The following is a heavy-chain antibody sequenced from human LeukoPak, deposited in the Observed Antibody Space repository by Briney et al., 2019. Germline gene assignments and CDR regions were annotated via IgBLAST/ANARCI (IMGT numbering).Heavy chain of an antibody. V-gene: IGHV4-34*01. J-gene: IGHJ5*02. Sequence: PSETLSLTCAVYGGSFSGYYWSWIRQPPGKGLEWIGEINHSGSTNYNPSLKSRVTISVDTSKNQFSLKLSSVTAADTAVYYCARDVSSGWYGEGNNWFDPWGQGTLVTVSS. D-gene: IGHD6-19*01. CDR1: GGSFSGYY. CDR2: INHSGST. CDR3: ARDVSSGWYGEGNNWFDP.